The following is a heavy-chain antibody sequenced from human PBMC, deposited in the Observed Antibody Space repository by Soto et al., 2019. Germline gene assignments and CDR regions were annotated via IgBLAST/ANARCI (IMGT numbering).Heavy chain of an antibody. CDR2: IIPIFGTA. D-gene: IGHD3-10*01. J-gene: IGHJ3*02. V-gene: IGHV1-69*01. CDR3: ARGKLNYGSGSYGGHDAFDI. Sequence: QVQLVQSGAEVKKPGSSVKVSCKASGGTFSSYAISWVRQAPGQGLEWMGGIIPIFGTANYAQKFQGRVKITADESTITAYMELSSLRSEDTAVYYCARGKLNYGSGSYGGHDAFDIWGQGTMVTVSS. CDR1: GGTFSSYA.